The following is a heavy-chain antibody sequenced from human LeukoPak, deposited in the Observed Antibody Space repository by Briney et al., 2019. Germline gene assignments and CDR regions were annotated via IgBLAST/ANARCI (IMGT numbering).Heavy chain of an antibody. CDR1: GGSISSYY. CDR2: IYYSGST. V-gene: IGHV4-59*01. D-gene: IGHD1-26*01. Sequence: SETLSLTRTLSGGSISSYYWSWIRQPPGKGLEWIGYIYYSGSTNYNPSLKSRVTILVDTSKNQFSLKLSSVTAADTAVYYCASFPGTSRFEFWGQGTLVTVSS. J-gene: IGHJ4*02. CDR3: ASFPGTSRFEF.